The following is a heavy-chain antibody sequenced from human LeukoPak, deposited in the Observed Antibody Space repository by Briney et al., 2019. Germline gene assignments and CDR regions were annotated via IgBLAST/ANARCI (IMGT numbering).Heavy chain of an antibody. CDR1: GGSISSYY. CDR2: IYTSGST. V-gene: IGHV4-4*09. Sequence: SETLSLTCTVSGGSISSYYLSWIRQPPGKGLEWIGYIYTSGSTNYNPSLKSRVTISVNKSKNQFSLKLSSVTAADTAVYYCARGAYDFWSGYYWFDPWGQGTLVTVSS. D-gene: IGHD3-3*01. J-gene: IGHJ5*02. CDR3: ARGAYDFWSGYYWFDP.